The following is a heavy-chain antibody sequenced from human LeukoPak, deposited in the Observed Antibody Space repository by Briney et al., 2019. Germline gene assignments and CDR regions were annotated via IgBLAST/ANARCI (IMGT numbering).Heavy chain of an antibody. J-gene: IGHJ4*02. CDR1: GYTFTGYY. V-gene: IGHV1-46*01. Sequence: ASVKVSCKASGYTFTGYYMHWVRQAPGQGLEWIGIINPSGGSTSYAQKFQGRVTMTRDTSTSTVYMELSSLGSEDTAVYYCARDSIAVAGTMRYWGQGTLVTVSS. D-gene: IGHD6-19*01. CDR2: INPSGGST. CDR3: ARDSIAVAGTMRY.